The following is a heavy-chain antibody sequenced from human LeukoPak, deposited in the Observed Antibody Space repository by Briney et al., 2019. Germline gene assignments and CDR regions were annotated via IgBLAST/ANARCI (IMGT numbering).Heavy chain of an antibody. D-gene: IGHD3-9*01. CDR2: ISGSGGCT. V-gene: IGHV3-23*01. Sequence: GGPLRLSCAASGLTFSSYAMSWVRQAPGKGLEWVSAISGSGGCTYYADSVKGRFTSSRDNSKNTLHLQMHSLRAEDTAVYYCAKCPLGEYYDILTGYYHRYYYYGMDVWGQGTTVTVSS. J-gene: IGHJ6*02. CDR1: GLTFSSYA. CDR3: AKCPLGEYYDILTGYYHRYYYYGMDV.